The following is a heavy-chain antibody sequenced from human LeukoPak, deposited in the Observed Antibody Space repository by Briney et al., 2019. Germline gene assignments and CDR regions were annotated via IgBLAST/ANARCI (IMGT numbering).Heavy chain of an antibody. D-gene: IGHD6-19*01. CDR3: AREATWGQWYFDH. CDR1: GFSFSDHG. V-gene: IGHV3-30*03. CDR2: IASDGGAK. Sequence: PGTSLRLSCVASGFSFSDHGMHWVRQAPGKRLEWVSVIASDGGAKFYADSVKGRFTLSRDNPKNMFFLQMNLLTVEDTAIYYCAREATWGQWYFDHWGQGTPVTVSS. J-gene: IGHJ4*02.